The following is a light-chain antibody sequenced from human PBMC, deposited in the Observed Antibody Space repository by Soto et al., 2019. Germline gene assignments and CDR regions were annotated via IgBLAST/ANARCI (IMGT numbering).Light chain of an antibody. CDR2: GAS. V-gene: IGKV3-20*01. CDR3: QQYAGSPFT. J-gene: IGKJ3*01. Sequence: EIVLTQSPGTLSLSPGERGTLSCRANQSLSSSYLAWYQQKPGQAPRLLIHGASSRAAGIPDRFSGSGSGTDFTLTISSLEPDDFAVYYCQQYAGSPFTFGPGTKVDVK. CDR1: QSLSSSY.